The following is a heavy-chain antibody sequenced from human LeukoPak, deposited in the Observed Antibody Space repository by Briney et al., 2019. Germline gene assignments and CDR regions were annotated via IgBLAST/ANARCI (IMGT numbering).Heavy chain of an antibody. V-gene: IGHV1-2*02. CDR1: GYSFSGFY. J-gene: IGHJ4*02. CDR3: ARESRGILNYFDY. D-gene: IGHD3-22*01. CDR2: LKPNNGGT. Sequence: GASVKVSCKASGYSFSGFYLFWVRQAPGQGLEWMGWLKPNNGGTYYTQKFQGRVTFTRDTSNNTAYMEVSSLTSDDTAVYYCARESRGILNYFDYWGQGTLVTVSS.